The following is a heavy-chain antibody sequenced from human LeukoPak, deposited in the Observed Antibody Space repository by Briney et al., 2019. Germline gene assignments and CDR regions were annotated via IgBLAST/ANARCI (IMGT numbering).Heavy chain of an antibody. CDR1: GGSFSGYY. V-gene: IGHV4-34*01. CDR2: INHSGST. CDR3: ARWTTYCYDSSGYYPFDY. D-gene: IGHD3-22*01. Sequence: SETLSLTCAVYGGSFSGYYWSWIRQPPGKGLEWIGEINHSGSTNYNPSLKSRVAISVDTSKNQFSLKLSSVTAADTAVYYCARWTTYCYDSSGYYPFDYWGQGTLVTVSS. J-gene: IGHJ4*02.